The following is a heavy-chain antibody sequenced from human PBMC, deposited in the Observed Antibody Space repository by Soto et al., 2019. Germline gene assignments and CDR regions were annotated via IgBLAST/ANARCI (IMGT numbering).Heavy chain of an antibody. CDR3: ARDPYDYVWGSYRSPYGMDV. CDR1: GFTFSSYW. CDR2: IWYDGSNK. V-gene: IGHV3-33*08. J-gene: IGHJ6*02. D-gene: IGHD3-16*02. Sequence: SLRLSCAASGFTFSSYWMHWVRQAPGKGLEWVAVIWYDGSNKYYADSVKGRFTISRDNSKNTLYLQMNSLRAEDTAVYYCARDPYDYVWGSYRSPYGMDVWGQGTTVTVSS.